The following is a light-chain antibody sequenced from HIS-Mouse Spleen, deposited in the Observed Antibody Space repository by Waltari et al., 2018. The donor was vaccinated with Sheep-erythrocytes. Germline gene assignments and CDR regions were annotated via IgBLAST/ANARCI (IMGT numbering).Light chain of an antibody. CDR3: CSYAGSSTLV. V-gene: IGLV2-23*01. CDR2: EGS. CDR1: SSDVGSYNL. Sequence: QSALTQPASVSGSPGQSITISCTGTSSDVGSYNLVSWYQQHPGKAPNLRIYEGSKRPEGVSNRFSGSKSGNTASLTISGLQAEDEADYYCCSYAGSSTLVFGGGTKLTVL. J-gene: IGLJ3*02.